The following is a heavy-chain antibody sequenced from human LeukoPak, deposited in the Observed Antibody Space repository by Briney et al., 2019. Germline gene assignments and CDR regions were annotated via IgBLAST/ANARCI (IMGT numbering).Heavy chain of an antibody. D-gene: IGHD2-15*01. V-gene: IGHV1-2*02. CDR2: INPNSGGT. Sequence: GASVKVSCKASGYTFTGYYMHWVRQAPGQGLEWMGWINPNSGGTNYAQKFQGRVTMTRDTSISTAYMELSRLRSDDTAVYYCASSVGETKNYYYYYMDVWGKGTTVTVSS. J-gene: IGHJ6*03. CDR1: GYTFTGYY. CDR3: ASSVGETKNYYYYYMDV.